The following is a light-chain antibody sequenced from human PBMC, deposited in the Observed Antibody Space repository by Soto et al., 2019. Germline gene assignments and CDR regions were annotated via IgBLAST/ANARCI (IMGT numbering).Light chain of an antibody. CDR1: HSVISN. V-gene: IGKV3D-15*01. CDR2: GAS. CDR3: QQYSDWPLT. J-gene: IGKJ4*01. Sequence: EIVMTHSPATLSVSPGEGATLSCRASHSVISNLAWYQQKPGQSPRLLIFGASTRATGTPARFSGSGSETELTLTISSLQSEDFAVYYCQQYSDWPLTFGGGTKVDIK.